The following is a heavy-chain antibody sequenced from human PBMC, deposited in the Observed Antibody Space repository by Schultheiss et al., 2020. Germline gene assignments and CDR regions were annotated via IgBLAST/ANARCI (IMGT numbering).Heavy chain of an antibody. CDR2: IYHSGST. Sequence: SQTLSLTCTVSGYSISSGYYWGWIRQPPGKGLEWIGSIYHSGSTYYNPSLKSRVTISVDTSKNQFSLKLSSVTAADTAVYYCARHGRQQLVEFGYWGQGTLVTVSS. CDR3: ARHGRQQLVEFGY. V-gene: IGHV4-38-2*02. CDR1: GYSISSGYY. J-gene: IGHJ4*02. D-gene: IGHD6-13*01.